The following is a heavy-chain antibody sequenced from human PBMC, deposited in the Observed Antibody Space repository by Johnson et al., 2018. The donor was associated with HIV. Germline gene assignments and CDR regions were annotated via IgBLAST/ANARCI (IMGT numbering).Heavy chain of an antibody. J-gene: IGHJ3*02. Sequence: VQLVESGGGLVQPGGSLRLSCVASGFTVSSNYMSWVRQAPGKGLEWVSVIYSGGSTYYADSVKGRFTISRDDSKNTLYLQMNSLKTDDTAMYYCTTASSPTRRDAFDIWGQGTMVTVSS. D-gene: IGHD6-6*01. V-gene: IGHV3-66*01. CDR1: GFTVSSNY. CDR2: IYSGGST. CDR3: TTASSPTRRDAFDI.